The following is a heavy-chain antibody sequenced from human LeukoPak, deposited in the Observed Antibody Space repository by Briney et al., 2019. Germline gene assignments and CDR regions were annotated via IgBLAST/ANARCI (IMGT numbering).Heavy chain of an antibody. D-gene: IGHD1-26*01. Sequence: GGSLRLSCAASGFTFRSYWMSWVRQAPGKGLEWVANIKQDGSEKYYVDSVKGRFTISRDNAKNSLYLQMNSLRAEDTAVYYCARDRRSGSYPDYWGQGTLVTVSS. V-gene: IGHV3-7*01. CDR1: GFTFRSYW. J-gene: IGHJ4*02. CDR2: IKQDGSEK. CDR3: ARDRRSGSYPDY.